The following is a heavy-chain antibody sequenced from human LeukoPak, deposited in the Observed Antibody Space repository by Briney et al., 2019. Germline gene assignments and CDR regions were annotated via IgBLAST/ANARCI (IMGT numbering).Heavy chain of an antibody. V-gene: IGHV3-9*01. D-gene: IGHD2-8*01. CDR1: GFTFDDYA. Sequence: PGGSLRLSCAASGFTFDDYAMHWVRQVPGKGLEWVSGISWNSGSIGYADSVKGRFTISRDNAKNSLYLQMISLRAEDTALYYCAKMVYGYYFDYWGQGTLVTVSS. CDR2: ISWNSGSI. CDR3: AKMVYGYYFDY. J-gene: IGHJ4*02.